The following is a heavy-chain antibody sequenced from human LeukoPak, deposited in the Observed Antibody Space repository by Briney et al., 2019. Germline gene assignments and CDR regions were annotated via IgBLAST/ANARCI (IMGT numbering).Heavy chain of an antibody. V-gene: IGHV3-21*01. CDR2: ISSSSSYI. Sequence: GGSLRLSCAASGFTFSSYSMNWVRQAPGKGLEWVSSISSSSSYIYYADSVKGRFTISGDNAKNSLYLQMNSLRAEDTAVYYCARDRRQWLVPTNWFDPWGQGTLVTVSS. J-gene: IGHJ5*02. D-gene: IGHD6-19*01. CDR1: GFTFSSYS. CDR3: ARDRRQWLVPTNWFDP.